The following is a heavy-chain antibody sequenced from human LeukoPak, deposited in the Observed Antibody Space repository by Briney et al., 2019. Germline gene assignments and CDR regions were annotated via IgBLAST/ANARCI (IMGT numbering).Heavy chain of an antibody. J-gene: IGHJ5*02. CDR1: GYTFTGYD. Sequence: ASVKHSCKASGYTFTGYDMHWVRQAPGQGLEWMGWINPNSGGTNYAQKFQGRVTMTRDTSISTAYMELSRLRSDDTAVYYCARDRAMVRGVIVGDNWFDPWGQGTLVTVSS. V-gene: IGHV1-2*02. D-gene: IGHD3-10*01. CDR3: ARDRAMVRGVIVGDNWFDP. CDR2: INPNSGGT.